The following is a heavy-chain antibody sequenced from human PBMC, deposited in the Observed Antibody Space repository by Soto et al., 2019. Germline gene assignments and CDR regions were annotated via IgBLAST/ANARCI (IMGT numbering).Heavy chain of an antibody. D-gene: IGHD3-10*01. J-gene: IGHJ4*02. V-gene: IGHV1-18*01. CDR2: ISAYNGNT. CDR1: GVTFTNYA. CDR3: ARGWFREFVYYFDF. Sequence: QVQLVQSGAEVKKPGASVKVSCKASGVTFTNYAINWVRQAPGQGLEWMGWISAYNGNTNHAQKLQGRVTMTTDTFTSTAYMELRSLRSDAPAVYYFARGWFREFVYYFDFWGQGTLVTVFS.